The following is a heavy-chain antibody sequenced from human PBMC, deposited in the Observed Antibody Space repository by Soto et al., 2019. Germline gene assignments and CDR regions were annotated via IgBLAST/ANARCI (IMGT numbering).Heavy chain of an antibody. Sequence: EVQLVESGGGLVQPGGSLRLSCAASGFTFSSYWMSWVRQAPGKGLEWVANIKHDGSEKYYVDSVKGRFTISRDNAKNSLYLQMNSLRAEDTAVYYCARVASGWLVDSPRFDPWGQGTLVTVSS. CDR1: GFTFSSYW. V-gene: IGHV3-7*01. CDR3: ARVASGWLVDSPRFDP. CDR2: IKHDGSEK. D-gene: IGHD6-19*01. J-gene: IGHJ5*02.